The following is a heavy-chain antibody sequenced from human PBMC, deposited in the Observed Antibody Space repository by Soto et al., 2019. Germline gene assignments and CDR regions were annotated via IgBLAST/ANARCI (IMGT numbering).Heavy chain of an antibody. CDR1: GYTFTSYY. CDR3: ARVSRWELAYYYGMDV. J-gene: IGHJ6*02. D-gene: IGHD1-26*01. CDR2: INPSGGST. Sequence: QVQLVQSGAEVKKPGASVKVSCKASGYTFTSYYMHWVRQAPGQGLEWMGIINPSGGSTSYAQKFQGRVTRTRDTSTSTVYMELSSLRSEDTAVYYCARVSRWELAYYYGMDVWGQGTTVTVSS. V-gene: IGHV1-46*01.